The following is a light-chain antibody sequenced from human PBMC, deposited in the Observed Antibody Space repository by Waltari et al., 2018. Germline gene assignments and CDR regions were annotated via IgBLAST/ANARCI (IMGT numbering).Light chain of an antibody. J-gene: IGKJ1*01. Sequence: VMTQSPATLSVSPGDGATLSCRASQSVGSDLVWYQQKPGQAPRLLIYVTSTRATGVPARFSGSGSGTDFTLTISSLQSEDFAVYFCQQFHHWPRTCGQGTKVEIK. CDR2: VTS. CDR3: QQFHHWPRT. V-gene: IGKV3-15*01. CDR1: QSVGSD.